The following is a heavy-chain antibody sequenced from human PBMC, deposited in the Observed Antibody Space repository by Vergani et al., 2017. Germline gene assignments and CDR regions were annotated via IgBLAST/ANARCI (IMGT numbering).Heavy chain of an antibody. V-gene: IGHV3-7*01. CDR1: GFTFSSYA. CDR2: IKQDGSEK. J-gene: IGHJ4*02. CDR3: ARRITIFGVVIRSWWDY. D-gene: IGHD3-3*01. Sequence: EVQLLESGGGLVQPGGSLRLSCAASGFTFSSYAMSWVRQAPGKGLEWVANIKQDGSEKYYVDSVKGRFTISRDNAKNSLYLQMNSLRAEDTAVYYCARRITIFGVVIRSWWDYWGQGTLVTVSS.